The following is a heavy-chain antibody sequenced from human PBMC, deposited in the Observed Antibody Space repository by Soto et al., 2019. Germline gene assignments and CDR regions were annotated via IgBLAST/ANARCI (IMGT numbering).Heavy chain of an antibody. CDR2: ISAYNGNT. Sequence: ASVKVSCKASGYTFTSYGISWVRQAPGQGLEWMGWISAYNGNTNYAQKLQGRVTMTTDTSTSTAYMELRSLRSDDTAVYYCARARSYYDLWSGYYAPYYYYYMDVWGKGTTVTVSS. CDR3: ARARSYYDLWSGYYAPYYYYYMDV. V-gene: IGHV1-18*01. J-gene: IGHJ6*03. D-gene: IGHD3-3*01. CDR1: GYTFTSYG.